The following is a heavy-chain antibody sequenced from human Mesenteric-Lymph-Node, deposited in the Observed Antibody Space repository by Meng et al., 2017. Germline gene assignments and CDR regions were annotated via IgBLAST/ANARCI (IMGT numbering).Heavy chain of an antibody. CDR1: GWSFSGYY. V-gene: IGHV4-34*01. J-gene: IGHJ4*02. CDR3: ARGAYCSGGNCYPLDY. Sequence: QVQLQQVGAGLLKPSETLSLTCAVYGWSFSGYYWSWIRQPPGKGLEWIGEINDSGNTNYNPSLKSRVTMSEDTSKNQFSLKLSSVTAADTAVYYCARGAYCSGGNCYPLDYWGQGTLVTVSS. CDR2: INDSGNT. D-gene: IGHD2-15*01.